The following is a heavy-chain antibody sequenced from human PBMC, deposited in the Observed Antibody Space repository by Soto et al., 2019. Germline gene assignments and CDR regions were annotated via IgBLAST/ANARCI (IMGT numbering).Heavy chain of an antibody. D-gene: IGHD3-10*01. CDR2: IDPSTGTS. CDR1: GYTFADYS. J-gene: IGHJ4*02. V-gene: IGHV1-46*03. Sequence: QVRLVQSGAEVKSPGTSVKVSCQTSGYTFADYSIHWVRQAPGQGLEYMGNIDPSTGTSDSAQTVQGRISMTTDASTSTVYMELNNLRSGDTAVYYCATLSRITFIVNWGQGTLVTVSS. CDR3: ATLSRITFIVN.